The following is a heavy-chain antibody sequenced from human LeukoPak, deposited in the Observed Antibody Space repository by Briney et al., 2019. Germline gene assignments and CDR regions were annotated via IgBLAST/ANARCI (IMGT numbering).Heavy chain of an antibody. J-gene: IGHJ4*02. D-gene: IGHD5-12*01. Sequence: SLRLYCSVSGFTFDDYAMDWVRQGPGQGLEWGSGINWNSDSIVYEDYVKGRFTTYSAKAKNSLYLKSNSLRDEATVFYYFAINGGGVSGYGNFGYWGQGTLLTVSS. CDR2: INWNSDSI. CDR1: GFTFDDYA. V-gene: IGHV3-9*01. CDR3: AINGGGVSGYGNFGY.